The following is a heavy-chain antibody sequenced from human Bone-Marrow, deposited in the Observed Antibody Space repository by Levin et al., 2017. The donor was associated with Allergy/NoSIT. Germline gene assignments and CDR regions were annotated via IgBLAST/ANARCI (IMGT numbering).Heavy chain of an antibody. V-gene: IGHV3-23*01. CDR3: AKDRSMTTVTTFHY. CDR1: GFTFSSYA. CDR2: ISGSGGST. Sequence: ETLSLTCAASGFTFSSYAMSWVRQAPGKGLEWVSAISGSGGSTYYADSVKGRFTISRDNSKNTLYLQMNSLRAEDTAVYYCAKDRSMTTVTTFHYWGQGTLVTVSS. D-gene: IGHD4-17*01. J-gene: IGHJ4*02.